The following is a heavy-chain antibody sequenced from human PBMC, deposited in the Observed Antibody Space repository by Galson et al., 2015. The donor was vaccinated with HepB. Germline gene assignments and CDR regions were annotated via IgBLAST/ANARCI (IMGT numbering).Heavy chain of an antibody. Sequence: SLRLSCAASGFTFSRYDMVWVRQATGKGLEWVSTIGAAGDTYYPGSVKGRFTISRENAENSLFLQMTSLRAGDTAMYYCARVSLDTYAFDIWGQGTMVTVSS. CDR3: ARVSLDTYAFDI. CDR2: IGAAGDT. V-gene: IGHV3-13*01. CDR1: GFTFSRYD. J-gene: IGHJ3*02. D-gene: IGHD5-18*01.